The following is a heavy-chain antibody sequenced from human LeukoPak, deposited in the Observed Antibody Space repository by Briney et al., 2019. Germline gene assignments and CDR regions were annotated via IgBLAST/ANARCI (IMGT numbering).Heavy chain of an antibody. CDR1: GGSLSSGSYY. CDR3: ATNADYYDSSGHGGNYFDY. Sequence: PSETLSLTCTVSGGSLSSGSYYWSWIRQPAGKGLEWIGRIYTSGSTNYNPSLKSRVTISVDTSKNQFSLKLSSVTAADTAVYYCATNADYYDSSGHGGNYFDYWGQGTLVTVSS. J-gene: IGHJ4*02. CDR2: IYTSGST. V-gene: IGHV4-61*02. D-gene: IGHD3-22*01.